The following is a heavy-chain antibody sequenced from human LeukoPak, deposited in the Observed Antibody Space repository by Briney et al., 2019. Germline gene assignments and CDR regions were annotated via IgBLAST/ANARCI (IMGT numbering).Heavy chain of an antibody. V-gene: IGHV4-59*01. D-gene: IGHD3-22*01. J-gene: IGHJ4*01. CDR1: GGSISSYY. CDR2: IYYSGST. CDR3: ARENYYDSSGYYSLGAFDVDY. Sequence: SETLHITSTVSGGSISSYYWSWIRQPPGKGLEWIGYIYYSGSTNYNPSLKSRVTISVDTSKNQFSLKLSSVTAADTAVYYCARENYYDSSGYYSLGAFDVDYWGK.